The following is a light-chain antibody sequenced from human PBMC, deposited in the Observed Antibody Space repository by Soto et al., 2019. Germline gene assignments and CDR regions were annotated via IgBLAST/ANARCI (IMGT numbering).Light chain of an antibody. CDR1: SRDVGIYNY. Sequence: QSALTQPRSVFGSPGQSVTVSCTGTSRDVGIYNYVSWYQQRPGTAPKVMIYDVTKRPSGVPDRFSGSKSANTASLTISGLQADDEDEYYCCSYAGNYTLLFGGGTKLTVL. J-gene: IGLJ2*01. CDR3: CSYAGNYTLL. CDR2: DVT. V-gene: IGLV2-11*01.